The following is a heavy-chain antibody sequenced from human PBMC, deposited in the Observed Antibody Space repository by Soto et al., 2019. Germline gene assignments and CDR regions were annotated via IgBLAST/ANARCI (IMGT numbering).Heavy chain of an antibody. J-gene: IGHJ4*02. Sequence: SETLSLTCTVSGGSISSSSYYWGWIRQPPGKGLEWIGSIYYSGSTYYNPSLKSRVTISVDTSKNQFSLKLSSVTAADTAVYYFARHYDYIWGSYRFDYWGQGTLVTVSS. CDR2: IYYSGST. D-gene: IGHD3-16*02. CDR3: ARHYDYIWGSYRFDY. V-gene: IGHV4-39*01. CDR1: GGSISSSSYY.